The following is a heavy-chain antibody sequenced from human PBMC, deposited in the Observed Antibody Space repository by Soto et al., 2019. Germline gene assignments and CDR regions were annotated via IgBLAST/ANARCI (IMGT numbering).Heavy chain of an antibody. Sequence: QVQLVQSGAEVKKPGASVKVSCKASGYTFTSYYMHWVRQAPGQGLEWMGIINPSGGSTSYAQKFQGRVTMTRDTSTSTVYMELSSLRSEATAVYYCARGDILTGYWTSTLDYWGQGTLVTVSS. J-gene: IGHJ4*02. V-gene: IGHV1-46*01. D-gene: IGHD3-9*01. CDR3: ARGDILTGYWTSTLDY. CDR2: INPSGGST. CDR1: GYTFTSYY.